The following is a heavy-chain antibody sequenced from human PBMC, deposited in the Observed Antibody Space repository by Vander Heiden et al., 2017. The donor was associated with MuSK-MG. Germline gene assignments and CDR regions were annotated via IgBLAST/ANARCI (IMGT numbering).Heavy chain of an antibody. D-gene: IGHD3-3*01. J-gene: IGHJ4*02. CDR1: GGSFSGYY. CDR3: ARGPYYNFWSGCFDY. Sequence: QVQLQQWGAGLLKPSETLSLTCAVYGGSFSGYYWSWIRQPPGKGLEWIGEINHSGSTNYNPSLKSRVTISVDTSKNQFSLKLSSVTAADTAVYYCARGPYYNFWSGCFDYWGQGTLVTVSS. CDR2: INHSGST. V-gene: IGHV4-34*01.